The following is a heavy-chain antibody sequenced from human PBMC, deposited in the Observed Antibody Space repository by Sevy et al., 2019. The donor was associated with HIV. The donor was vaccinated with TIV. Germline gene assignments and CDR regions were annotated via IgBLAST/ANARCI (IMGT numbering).Heavy chain of an antibody. J-gene: IGHJ4*02. V-gene: IGHV3-30*02. D-gene: IGHD6-6*01. Sequence: GGSLRLSCAASGFTFNVYGMHWVRQAPGKGLQWVAFTRYEGSTKYYADSVKGRFTFSRDNSKNTQYLQMNSLRVEDTALYYCAKDLTERYSTSSGDFDYWGQGSLVTVSS. CDR3: AKDLTERYSTSSGDFDY. CDR2: TRYEGSTK. CDR1: GFTFNVYG.